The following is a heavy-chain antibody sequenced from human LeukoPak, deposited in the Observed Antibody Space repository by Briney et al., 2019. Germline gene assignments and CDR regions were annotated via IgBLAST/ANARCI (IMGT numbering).Heavy chain of an antibody. D-gene: IGHD6-19*01. CDR2: ISSSSSYT. Sequence: GGSLRLPCAASGFTFSDYYMSWIRQAPGKGLEWVSYISSSSSYTNYADPVKGRFTISRDNAKNSLYLQMNSLRAEDTAVYYCARDFRGVWPGIAVARWGYYFDYWGQGTLVTVSS. CDR1: GFTFSDYY. J-gene: IGHJ4*02. V-gene: IGHV3-11*06. CDR3: ARDFRGVWPGIAVARWGYYFDY.